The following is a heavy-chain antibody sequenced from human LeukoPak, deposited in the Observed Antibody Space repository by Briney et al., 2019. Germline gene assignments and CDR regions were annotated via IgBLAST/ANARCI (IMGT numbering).Heavy chain of an antibody. J-gene: IGHJ4*02. CDR1: GYTFTSYY. V-gene: IGHV1-46*01. D-gene: IGHD4-17*01. Sequence: GASVKVSCKASGYTFTSYYMHWVRQAPGQGLEWMGIINPSGGSTSYAQKFQGRVTITADKSTRTAYMELSSLRSEDTAVYYCARAVQVTTGGLFDYWGQGTLVTVSS. CDR2: INPSGGST. CDR3: ARAVQVTTGGLFDY.